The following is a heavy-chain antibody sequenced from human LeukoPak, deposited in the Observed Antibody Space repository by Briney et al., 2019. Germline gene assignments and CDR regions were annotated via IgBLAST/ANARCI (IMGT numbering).Heavy chain of an antibody. V-gene: IGHV4-39*07. Sequence: SETLSLTCTVSGGSISSSSYYWGWIRQPPGKGLEWIGSIYYSGSTYYNPSLKSRVTISVDTSKNQFSLKLSSVTAADTAVYYCARDSPIGAGPYWYFDLWGRGTLVTVSS. J-gene: IGHJ2*01. CDR2: IYYSGST. D-gene: IGHD6-19*01. CDR1: GGSISSSSYY. CDR3: ARDSPIGAGPYWYFDL.